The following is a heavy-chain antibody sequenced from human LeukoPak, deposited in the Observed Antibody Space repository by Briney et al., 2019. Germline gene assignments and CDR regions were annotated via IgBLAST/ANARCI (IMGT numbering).Heavy chain of an antibody. CDR3: ARTYGSKAYGMDV. CDR1: GFTVSSNY. CDR2: IYSGGST. J-gene: IGHJ6*02. V-gene: IGHV3-66*01. D-gene: IGHD3-10*01. Sequence: GGSLRLSCAASGFTVSSNYMSWVRQAPGKGLEWVSVIYSGGSTYYADSVKGRFTISRDNSKNTLYLQMNSLRAEDTAVYYCARTYGSKAYGMDVWGQGTTVTVSS.